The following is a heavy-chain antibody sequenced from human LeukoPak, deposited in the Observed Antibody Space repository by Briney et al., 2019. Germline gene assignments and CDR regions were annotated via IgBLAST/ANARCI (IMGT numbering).Heavy chain of an antibody. J-gene: IGHJ4*02. CDR1: GFTFSSYG. CDR2: ISYDGSNK. D-gene: IGHD3-9*01. CDR3: AKDFFYRDILTGYYVDY. V-gene: IGHV3-30*18. Sequence: GGSLRLSCAASGFTFSSYGMHWVRQAPGKGLEWVAVISYDGSNKYYADSVKGRFTISRDNSKNTLYPQMNSLRAEDTAVYYCAKDFFYRDILTGYYVDYWGQGTLVTVSS.